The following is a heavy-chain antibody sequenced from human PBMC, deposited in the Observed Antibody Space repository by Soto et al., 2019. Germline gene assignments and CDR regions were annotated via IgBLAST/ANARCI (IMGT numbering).Heavy chain of an antibody. CDR3: AHIYYYGSGSYYSTHYYYYYMDV. CDR2: IFSTDDK. V-gene: IGHV2-5*01. J-gene: IGHJ6*03. D-gene: IGHD3-10*01. Sequence: SGPTLVNPTQTLTLTCAFSGFSFGSTVGGVGWIRQPPGKALEWLALIFSTDDKRYSPSLKSRLTITKDTSKNQVVLTMTNMDPVDTATYYCAHIYYYGSGSYYSTHYYYYYMDVWGKGTTVTVSS. CDR1: GFSFGSTVGG.